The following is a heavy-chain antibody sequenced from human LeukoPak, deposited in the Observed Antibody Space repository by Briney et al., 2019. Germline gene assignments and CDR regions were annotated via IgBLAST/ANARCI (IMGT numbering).Heavy chain of an antibody. J-gene: IGHJ3*02. D-gene: IGHD3-10*01. CDR2: INHSGST. V-gene: IGHV4-34*01. CDR1: GGSFSGYY. CDR3: AICLLPWVAFDI. Sequence: PSETLSLTCAVYGGSFSGYYWSWIRQPPGKGLEWIGEINHSGSTNYNPSLKSRVTISVDTSKNQFSLKLSSVTAADTAVYYCAICLLPWVAFDIWGQGTMATVSS.